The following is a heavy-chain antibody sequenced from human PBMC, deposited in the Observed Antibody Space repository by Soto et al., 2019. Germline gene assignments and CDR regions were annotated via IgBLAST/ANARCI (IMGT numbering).Heavy chain of an antibody. CDR3: ARDRYSGYDTFYYYYYGMDV. V-gene: IGHV4-59*06. D-gene: IGHD5-12*01. Sequence: SETLSLTCTVVGGSITGSYWSWIRQPAGKGLEWIGYIYYSGSTYYNPSLKSRVTISVDTSKNQFSLNLSSVTAADTAVYYCARDRYSGYDTFYYYYYGMDVWGQGTTVTVSS. J-gene: IGHJ6*02. CDR2: IYYSGST. CDR1: GGSITGSY.